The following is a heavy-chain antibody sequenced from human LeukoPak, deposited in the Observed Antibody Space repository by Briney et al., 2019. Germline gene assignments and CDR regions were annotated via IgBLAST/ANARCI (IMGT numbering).Heavy chain of an antibody. CDR1: GFTFDDYA. Sequence: PGRSLRLSCAASGFTFDDYAMHWVRQAPGKGLEWVSGISWHSGNIGYADSVKGRFTISRDNAKNSLYLQMSSLRAGDTALYYCAKDMYAVVVPPALDYWGQGTLVTVSS. CDR3: AKDMYAVVVPPALDY. J-gene: IGHJ4*02. D-gene: IGHD2-2*01. CDR2: ISWHSGNI. V-gene: IGHV3-9*01.